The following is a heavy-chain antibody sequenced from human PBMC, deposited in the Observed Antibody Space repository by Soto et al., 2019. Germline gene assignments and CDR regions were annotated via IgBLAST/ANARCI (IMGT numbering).Heavy chain of an antibody. Sequence: EVQLLESGGGLVQPGGSLRLSCAASGFSFRSYAMVWVRQAPGKGLEWVSVISARGGSLYFADSVKGRFTISRDNSKKVLTLEMNSLRAEDTARYFCAKGSIEYCASVDNWGQGTLVVVSS. CDR3: AKGSIEYCASVDN. CDR1: GFSFRSYA. D-gene: IGHD2-21*01. J-gene: IGHJ4*02. CDR2: ISARGGSL. V-gene: IGHV3-23*01.